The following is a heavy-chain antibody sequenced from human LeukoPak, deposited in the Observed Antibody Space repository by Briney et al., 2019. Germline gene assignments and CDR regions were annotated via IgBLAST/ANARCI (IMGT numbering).Heavy chain of an antibody. CDR3: AASRYSSSSDFDY. V-gene: IGHV1-58*02. J-gene: IGHJ4*02. CDR2: IVVGSGNT. D-gene: IGHD6-6*01. Sequence: GASVKVSCKASGFTFTSSAMQWVRQARGQRLEWIGWIVVGSGNTNYAQKFQERVTTTRDMSTSTAYMELSSLRSEDTAVYYCAASRYSSSSDFDYWGQGTLVTVSS. CDR1: GFTFTSSA.